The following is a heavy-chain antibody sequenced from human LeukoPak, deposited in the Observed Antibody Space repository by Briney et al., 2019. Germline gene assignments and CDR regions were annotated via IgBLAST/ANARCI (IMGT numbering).Heavy chain of an antibody. V-gene: IGHV3-21*06. CDR2: INNSSSYI. CDR1: GFTFSDYS. D-gene: IGHD3-22*01. CDR3: ASFGNYYDGSRGAFDI. J-gene: IGHJ3*02. Sequence: PGGSLRLSCAGSGFTFSDYSMNWVRQTPGRRLKWVSSINNSSSYIYYADSVKGRFTISRDNAKNSLYLQMNSLGVEDTAVYYCASFGNYYDGSRGAFDIWGQGTMVTVSS.